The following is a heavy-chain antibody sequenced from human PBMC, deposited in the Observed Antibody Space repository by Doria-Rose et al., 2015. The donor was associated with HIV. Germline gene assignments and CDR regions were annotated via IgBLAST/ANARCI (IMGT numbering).Heavy chain of an antibody. CDR2: LYSGGST. D-gene: IGHD2-15*01. J-gene: IGHJ3*02. Sequence: VQLVQSGGGLVQPGGSLRLSCAASGFNVSITYMSWVRQAPGKGLEWASVLYSGGSTYCADSVKGRFTISRDNSKNTLCLQMNSLRPEDTAVYYCARAVARGQWVSDGYIWGQGTMVTVSS. CDR3: ARAVARGQWVSDGYI. V-gene: IGHV3-66*01. CDR1: GFNVSITY.